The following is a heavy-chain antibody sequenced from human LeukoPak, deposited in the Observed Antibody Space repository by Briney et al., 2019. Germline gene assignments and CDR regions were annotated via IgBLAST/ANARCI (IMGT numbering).Heavy chain of an antibody. CDR3: AVYNWNSKRDLDY. J-gene: IGHJ4*02. D-gene: IGHD1-7*01. CDR1: GFTFSDYW. Sequence: GGSLRLSCAASGFTFSDYWMTWVRQAPGKGLEWVANIKHDGSERYYVGSVQGRFTISRDNAKNSLYLQMNSLRAEDTAVYYCAVYNWNSKRDLDYWGQGTLVTVSS. V-gene: IGHV3-7*05. CDR2: IKHDGSER.